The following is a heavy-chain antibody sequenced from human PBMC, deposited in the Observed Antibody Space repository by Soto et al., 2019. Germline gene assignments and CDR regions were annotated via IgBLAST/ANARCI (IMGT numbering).Heavy chain of an antibody. CDR1: GGSISRDY. CDR2: ISYSGST. Sequence: SETLSLTCTVSGGSISRDYWSWIRQPPGKGLEWIGYISYSGSTNYNPSLKSRVTMSVDTSKSQFSLKLNSVTAADTAVYYCARFDCSSGSCYFDYWGQGTLV. J-gene: IGHJ4*02. D-gene: IGHD2-15*01. CDR3: ARFDCSSGSCYFDY. V-gene: IGHV4-59*01.